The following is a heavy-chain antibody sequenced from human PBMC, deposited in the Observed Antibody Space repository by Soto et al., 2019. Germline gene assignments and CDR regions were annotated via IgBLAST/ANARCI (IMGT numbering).Heavy chain of an antibody. CDR1: GVTFSSYS. CDR3: ARKGVAFDY. D-gene: IGHD3-3*01. V-gene: IGHV3-48*02. Sequence: PGGSLRLSCAACGVTFSSYSMNWVRQAPGKGLEWISYISTTSSSIYYADSVKGRFTISRDNAKNSLFLQMNSLRDEDTAVYYCARKGVAFDYWGQGALVTVSS. CDR2: ISTTSSSI. J-gene: IGHJ4*02.